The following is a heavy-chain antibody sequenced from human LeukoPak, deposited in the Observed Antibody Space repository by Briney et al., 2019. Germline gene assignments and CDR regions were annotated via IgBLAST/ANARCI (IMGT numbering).Heavy chain of an antibody. V-gene: IGHV3-23*01. CDR1: GFTFNIYA. J-gene: IGHJ4*02. CDR3: AKPLMITTGYYFDT. D-gene: IGHD2-8*02. Sequence: PGGSLRLSCAASGFTFNIYAMSWVRQAPGKGLEWVSGISGSGVSTYYADSVKGRFTISRDNSKNTLYLQMNSLRAEDTALYYCAKPLMITTGYYFDTWGQGTLVTVSS. CDR2: ISGSGVST.